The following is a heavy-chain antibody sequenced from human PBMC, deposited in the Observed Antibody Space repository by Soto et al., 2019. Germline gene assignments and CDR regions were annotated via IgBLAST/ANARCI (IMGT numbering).Heavy chain of an antibody. Sequence: GGSLRLSCAPFGFTFRTAWMSWVRKAPGKGLEWVGRIRSKTNGETTEYAASVKGRFTISRDDSKNTAYLQMNSLKSEDTAVYYCTTNWGGYDYVSNFDYWGQGTLVTVSS. CDR1: GFTFRTAW. CDR3: TTNWGGYDYVSNFDY. V-gene: IGHV3-15*01. J-gene: IGHJ4*02. D-gene: IGHD5-12*01. CDR2: IRSKTNGETT.